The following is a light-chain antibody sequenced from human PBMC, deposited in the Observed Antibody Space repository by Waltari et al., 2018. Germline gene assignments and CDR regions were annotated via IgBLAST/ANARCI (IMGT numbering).Light chain of an antibody. CDR2: GAS. V-gene: IGKV3-15*01. Sequence: IVMTQSPATLSVSPGERATLSCRASQSVSSNLAWYQQKPGQAPRLLIFGASTRATDIPARFSGSGSGTEFTLTISSLQSEDFAVYYCLQYNDWPPWTFGQGTKVEIK. J-gene: IGKJ1*01. CDR1: QSVSSN. CDR3: LQYNDWPPWT.